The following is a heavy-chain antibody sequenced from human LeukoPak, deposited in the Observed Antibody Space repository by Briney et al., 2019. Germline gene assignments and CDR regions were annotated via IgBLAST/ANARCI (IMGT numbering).Heavy chain of an antibody. V-gene: IGHV4-59*08. CDR1: GGSISSYF. CDR3: ARRNYGDYDHYFDY. D-gene: IGHD4-17*01. J-gene: IGHJ4*02. Sequence: PSETLSLTCTVSGGSISSYFWSWIRQPPGKGLEWIGYISYSGGTNYSPSLKSRVTISVDTSRNQFSLKLTSVTAADTAVYYCARRNYGDYDHYFDYWGQGTLVTVSS. CDR2: ISYSGGT.